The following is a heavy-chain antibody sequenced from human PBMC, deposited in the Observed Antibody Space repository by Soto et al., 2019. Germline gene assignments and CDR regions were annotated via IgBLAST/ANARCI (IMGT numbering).Heavy chain of an antibody. V-gene: IGHV3-21*01. D-gene: IGHD2-2*03. Sequence: PGGSLRLSCAASGFTFSSYSMNWVRQAPGKGLEWVLSISSSSSYIYYADSVKGRFTISRDNAKNSLYLQMNSLRAEDTAVYYCARSTDGYCSSTSCPSYYYYGMDVWGQGTTVTVSS. CDR3: ARSTDGYCSSTSCPSYYYYGMDV. CDR2: ISSSSSYI. CDR1: GFTFSSYS. J-gene: IGHJ6*02.